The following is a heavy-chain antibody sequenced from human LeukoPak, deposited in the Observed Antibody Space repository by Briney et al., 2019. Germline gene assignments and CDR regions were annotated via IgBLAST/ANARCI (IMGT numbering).Heavy chain of an antibody. CDR2: INPNSGGT. J-gene: IGHJ3*02. D-gene: IGHD6-19*01. CDR3: ARVSSGYSSGWSDDAFDI. CDR1: GYTFTGYY. V-gene: IGHV1-2*02. Sequence: ASVKVSCKASGYTFTGYYMHWVRQAPGQGLEWMGWINPNSGGTNYAQKFQGRVTMTRDTSISTAYMELSRLRSDDTAVYYCARVSSGYSSGWSDDAFDIWGQGTMVTVSS.